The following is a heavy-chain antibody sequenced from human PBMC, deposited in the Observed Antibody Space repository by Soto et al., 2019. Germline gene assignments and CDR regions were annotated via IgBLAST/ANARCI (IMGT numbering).Heavy chain of an antibody. V-gene: IGHV3-30-3*01. CDR3: AKDRYFDSYDLES. J-gene: IGHJ1*01. CDR1: GFTFSRYA. CDR2: MSYDGNQK. Sequence: QVQVVESGGGVVQPGRSLRLSCAASGFTFSRYAIHWVRQAPGKGLEWVAVMSYDGNQKHYADSVKGRFTVSRDDSENTVFLQMTSLRREDTATYYCAKDRYFDSYDLESWGQGTLVTVSS. D-gene: IGHD3-9*01.